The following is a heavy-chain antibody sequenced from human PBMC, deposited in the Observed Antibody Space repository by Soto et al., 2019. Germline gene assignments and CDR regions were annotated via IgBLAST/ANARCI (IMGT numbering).Heavy chain of an antibody. CDR2: IHHSGAT. CDR3: ARAAGSPYYMDV. Sequence: QVQLPQWGAGLLKPSETLSLTCDVYGGSFSGYHWNWIRLSPGKGLEWSGEIHHSGATNYNPSLKRRVNLSVDPSKGQFSLGLSSVTAADTGVYYCARAAGSPYYMDVWGRGTTVTVSS. CDR1: GGSFSGYH. J-gene: IGHJ6*03. V-gene: IGHV4-34*02. D-gene: IGHD3-10*01.